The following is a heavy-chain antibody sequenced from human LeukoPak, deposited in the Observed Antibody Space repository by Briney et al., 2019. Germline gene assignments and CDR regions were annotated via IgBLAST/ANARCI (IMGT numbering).Heavy chain of an antibody. J-gene: IGHJ4*02. Sequence: GGSLRLSCTASGFSFSSYTMNWVRQAPGKGLEWVSYISSSSGAIYYADSVKGRFTISRDNAESLLYLQMNSLRAEDTAVYYCARDRYLGLDYWGQGTLVTVSS. D-gene: IGHD1-1*01. CDR1: GFSFSSYT. CDR3: ARDRYLGLDY. CDR2: ISSSSGAI. V-gene: IGHV3-48*01.